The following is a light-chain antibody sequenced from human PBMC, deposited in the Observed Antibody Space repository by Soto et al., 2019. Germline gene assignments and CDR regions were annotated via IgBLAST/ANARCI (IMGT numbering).Light chain of an antibody. V-gene: IGLV2-14*01. CDR3: SSHTTSNTRV. CDR2: EVS. J-gene: IGLJ1*01. CDR1: SRDVGGYKY. Sequence: QSVRTQPPSASGSPGQSVTISCTGTSRDVGGYKYVSWYQQHPGKAPKLLIYEVSNRPSGVSDRFSGSKSVNTATLTISGLQAEDEADYYCSSHTTSNTRVFGTGTKAT.